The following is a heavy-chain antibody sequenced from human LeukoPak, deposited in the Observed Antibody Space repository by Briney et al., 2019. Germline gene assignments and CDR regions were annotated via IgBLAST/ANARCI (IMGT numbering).Heavy chain of an antibody. CDR3: AKDGSTYYDFWSGTQPFDY. CDR1: GFTFSSYA. CDR2: ISGSGGST. D-gene: IGHD3-3*01. Sequence: PGGSLRLSCEASGFTFSSYAMSWVRQAPGKGLEWVSAISGSGGSTYYADSVKGRFTISRDNSKNTLYLQMNSLRAEDTAVYYCAKDGSTYYDFWSGTQPFDYWGQGTLVTVSS. J-gene: IGHJ4*02. V-gene: IGHV3-23*01.